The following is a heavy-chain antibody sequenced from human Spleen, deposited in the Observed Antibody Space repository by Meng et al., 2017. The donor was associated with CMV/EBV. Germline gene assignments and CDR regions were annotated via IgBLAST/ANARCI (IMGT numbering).Heavy chain of an antibody. V-gene: IGHV3-15*01. CDR3: TTLTWYHLVNEKQYFDF. J-gene: IGHJ4*02. D-gene: IGHD2-2*01. CDR1: GFTFCIAW. CDR2: IKSGTDGGTV. Sequence: GESLKISCTASGFTFCIAWMTWVRQAPGKGLEWVGRIKSGTDGGTVDSAAPLNGRFTISRDDSKNTLFLQMDRLRTDDTAVYYCTTLTWYHLVNEKQYFDFWGQGTLVTVSS.